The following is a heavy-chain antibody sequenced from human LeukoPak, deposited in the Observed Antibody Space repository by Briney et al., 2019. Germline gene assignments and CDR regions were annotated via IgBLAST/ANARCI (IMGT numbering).Heavy chain of an antibody. V-gene: IGHV4-34*01. D-gene: IGHD3-22*01. CDR1: GGSFSGYY. J-gene: IGHJ3*02. Sequence: SETLSLTCAVYGGSFSGYYWSWIRRPPGKGLEWIGEINHSGSTNYNPSLKSRVTISVDTSKNQFSLKLSSVTAADTAVYYCARVETNYYDSSGYYLYDAFDIWGQGTMVTVSS. CDR3: ARVETNYYDSSGYYLYDAFDI. CDR2: INHSGST.